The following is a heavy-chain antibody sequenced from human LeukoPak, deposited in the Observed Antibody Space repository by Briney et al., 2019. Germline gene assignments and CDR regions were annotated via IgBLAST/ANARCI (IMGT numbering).Heavy chain of an antibody. J-gene: IGHJ6*03. V-gene: IGHV3-7*01. D-gene: IGHD2-2*01. Sequence: GGSLRLSCAASGFTFSSYWMSWVRQAPGKGLEWVANIKQDGSEKYYVDSVKGRFTISRDNAKNSLYLQMNSLRAEDTAAEYCGRRCYSSSTRPWCSKTYYYMDVWGKGTTVTISS. CDR1: GFTFSSYW. CDR2: IKQDGSEK. CDR3: GRRCYSSSTRPWCSKTYYYMDV.